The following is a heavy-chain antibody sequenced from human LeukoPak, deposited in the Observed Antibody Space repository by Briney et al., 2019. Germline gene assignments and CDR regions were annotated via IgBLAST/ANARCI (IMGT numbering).Heavy chain of an antibody. CDR2: VYFTGSS. V-gene: IGHV4-39*01. J-gene: IGHJ5*01. D-gene: IGHD2-2*02. Sequence: SETLSLTCTVSGGPVNSSGYYWGWIRQPPGKGLEWIGSVYFTGSSYYSPSLKSRITLSVDTSKNQFSLRLSSVTAADTAVYFCVRHRYRRFDPWGQGILATVSS. CDR1: GGPVNSSGYY. CDR3: VRHRYRRFDP.